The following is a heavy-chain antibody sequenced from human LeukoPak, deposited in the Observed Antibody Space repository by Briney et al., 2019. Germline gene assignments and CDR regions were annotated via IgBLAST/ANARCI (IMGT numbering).Heavy chain of an antibody. CDR1: VYSFTSYW. V-gene: IGHV5-51*01. Sequence: GESLKISCKGSVYSFTSYWIGWVRQMPGKGLEWMGIIYPGDSGTRYSPSFQGQVTISADKSLSTAYLQWSSLKASDTAMYYCARQGHWNGRSYFDYWGQGTLVTVSS. D-gene: IGHD1-1*01. J-gene: IGHJ4*02. CDR3: ARQGHWNGRSYFDY. CDR2: IYPGDSGT.